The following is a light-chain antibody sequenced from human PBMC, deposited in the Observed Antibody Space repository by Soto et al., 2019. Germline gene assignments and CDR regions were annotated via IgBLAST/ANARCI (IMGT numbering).Light chain of an antibody. Sequence: DVQMTQSPSSLSASVGDRVTITCRASQSIAPYLAWFQQKPGKVPRLLIYATSTLQSGVPSRFSGSGSGTDFTLTISSLQPEDVATYYCQKYNSAPLTVGGGTKVEIK. V-gene: IGKV1-27*01. CDR3: QKYNSAPLT. CDR1: QSIAPY. CDR2: ATS. J-gene: IGKJ4*01.